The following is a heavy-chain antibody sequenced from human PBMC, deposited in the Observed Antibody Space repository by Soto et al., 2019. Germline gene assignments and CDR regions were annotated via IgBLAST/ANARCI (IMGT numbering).Heavy chain of an antibody. Sequence: RLSCASSGFTLSSYAMSWVRQAPGKGMEWVSAISGSGGSTYYADSVKGRFTISRDNSKNTLYLQMNSLRAEDTAVYYCAKCYYYDSSGYPGPPFDYWGQGTLVTVSS. CDR1: GFTLSSYA. D-gene: IGHD3-22*01. CDR2: ISGSGGST. V-gene: IGHV3-23*01. CDR3: AKCYYYDSSGYPGPPFDY. J-gene: IGHJ4*02.